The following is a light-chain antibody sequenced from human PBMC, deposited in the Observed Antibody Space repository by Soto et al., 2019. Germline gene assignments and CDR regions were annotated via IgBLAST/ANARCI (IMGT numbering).Light chain of an antibody. CDR2: EVS. J-gene: IGLJ1*01. Sequence: QSVLTQPASVSGSPGQSITISCTGTSSDVGGYNYVSWYQQNPGKAPTLMVHEVSNRPSGVSNRFSGSKSGNTASLTISGLQAEDEADYDCSSFTSSSTFVCGTGTKVTVL. V-gene: IGLV2-14*01. CDR1: SSDVGGYNY. CDR3: SSFTSSSTFV.